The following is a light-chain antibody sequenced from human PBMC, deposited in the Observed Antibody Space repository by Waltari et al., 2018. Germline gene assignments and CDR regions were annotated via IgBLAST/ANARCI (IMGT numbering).Light chain of an antibody. J-gene: IGLJ1*01. Sequence: QSALTQPASVSGSPGQSITISCNGTSSDVGGYNYVSWYKQPLGKSPKLMIYGVSNRPSVVSARFSGSKSGNTASLTISGLQAEDEADYYCSSYASSTTRVFGSGTKVTVL. V-gene: IGLV2-14*01. CDR3: SSYASSTTRV. CDR2: GVS. CDR1: SSDVGGYNY.